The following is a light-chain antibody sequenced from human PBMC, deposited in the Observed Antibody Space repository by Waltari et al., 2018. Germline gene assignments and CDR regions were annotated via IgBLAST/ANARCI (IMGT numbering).Light chain of an antibody. V-gene: IGKV1-16*02. Sequence: DIQMTQSPSSLSASVGERVTITCRASQGISNHLAWFQQKPGKTPKSLIYGASSLQSGVPSKFIGSGSGTDFTLTISSLQPEDFATYYCQQSYSTPTWTFGQGTKVEIK. CDR2: GAS. CDR3: QQSYSTPTWT. CDR1: QGISNH. J-gene: IGKJ1*01.